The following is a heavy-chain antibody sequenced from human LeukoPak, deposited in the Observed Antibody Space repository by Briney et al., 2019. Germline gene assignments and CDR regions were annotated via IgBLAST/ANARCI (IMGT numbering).Heavy chain of an antibody. D-gene: IGHD2-21*01. Sequence: GGSLRLSCAASGFTVSSNYMSWVRQAPGKGLEWVANIKEDGSEQYYVDSVKGRLTISRDNAKKLLSLQITSLRAEDTAVYYCARGKTYSDYWGQGTLVTVSS. CDR3: ARGKTYSDY. CDR2: IKEDGSEQ. J-gene: IGHJ4*02. CDR1: GFTVSSNY. V-gene: IGHV3-7*01.